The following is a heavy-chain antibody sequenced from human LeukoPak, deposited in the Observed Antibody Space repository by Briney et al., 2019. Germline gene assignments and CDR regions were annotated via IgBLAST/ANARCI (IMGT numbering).Heavy chain of an antibody. J-gene: IGHJ4*02. Sequence: SETLSLTCTVSGDSISSYYWSWIRQPAGKGLEWIGRIYTSGSTNYNPSLKSRVTMSVDTSKNQFSLKLSSVTAADTAVYYCASERQWLGTYYFDYWGQGTLVTVSS. CDR1: GDSISSYY. CDR3: ASERQWLGTYYFDY. D-gene: IGHD6-19*01. CDR2: IYTSGST. V-gene: IGHV4-4*07.